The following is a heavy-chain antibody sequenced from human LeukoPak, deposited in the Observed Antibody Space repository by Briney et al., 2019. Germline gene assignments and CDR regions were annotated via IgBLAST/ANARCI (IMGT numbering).Heavy chain of an antibody. CDR2: TAGSGISK. J-gene: IGHJ4*02. CDR3: ARHKENYGDSCLDDD. Sequence: PGGSLRLSCVASGFTFNNYAMSWVRQAPGRGLEWASSTAGSGISKDYADSVKGRFTISRDNSKNTLYLQMNSLRADDTAVYYCARHKENYGDSCLDDDWGQGTLVTVSS. CDR1: GFTFNNYA. D-gene: IGHD4-17*01. V-gene: IGHV3-23*01.